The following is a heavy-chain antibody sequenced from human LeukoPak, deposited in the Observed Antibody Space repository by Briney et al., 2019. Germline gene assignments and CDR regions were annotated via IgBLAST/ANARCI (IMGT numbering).Heavy chain of an antibody. Sequence: CGPTLFYPPPTLTLTSTFTGFSLRTRALGVGWIRQPPGKGLEWLALIYWDDDERYSQSLKSRLTTTKHTSKNQVVLTMTNMDPVDTATYYCAHIDTRDAFDIWGQGTMVSVSS. V-gene: IGHV2-5*02. CDR2: IYWDDDE. CDR3: AHIDTRDAFDI. CDR1: GFSLRTRALG. J-gene: IGHJ3*02. D-gene: IGHD2-2*02.